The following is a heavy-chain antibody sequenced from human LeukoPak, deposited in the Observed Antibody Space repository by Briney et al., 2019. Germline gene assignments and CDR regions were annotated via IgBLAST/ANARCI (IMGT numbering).Heavy chain of an antibody. J-gene: IGHJ3*02. V-gene: IGHV4-4*07. CDR2: IYSSGST. D-gene: IGHD3-22*01. Sequence: PSETLSLTCTVSGGSINNYYWSWIRQPAGKGLEWIGRIYSSGSTIYSPSVKSRVTLSVDTSKNQVSLKLRSVTAADTAEYSCASTMTVVGYAFGIWSQGTMVTVSS. CDR1: GGSINNYY. CDR3: ASTMTVVGYAFGI.